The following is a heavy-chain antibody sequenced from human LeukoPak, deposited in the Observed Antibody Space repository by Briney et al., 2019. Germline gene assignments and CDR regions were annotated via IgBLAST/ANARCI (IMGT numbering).Heavy chain of an antibody. D-gene: IGHD5-24*01. CDR1: GYSFPNYW. CDR2: IYPADSDT. V-gene: IGHV5-51*01. CDR3: ARRKGDGYNSPFDY. Sequence: GESLKISCKGSGYSFPNYWIGWVRQMPGKGLEWMGNIYPADSDTRHSLSFQGQVTISVDKSTSTAHLQWSSLKASDTATYYCARRKGDGYNSPFDYWGQGTLVTVPS. J-gene: IGHJ4*02.